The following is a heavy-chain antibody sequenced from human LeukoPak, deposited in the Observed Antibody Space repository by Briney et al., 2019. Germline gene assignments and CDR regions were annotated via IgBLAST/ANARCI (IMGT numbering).Heavy chain of an antibody. V-gene: IGHV4-34*01. J-gene: IGHJ4*02. CDR2: INHSGST. D-gene: IGHD3-3*01. CDR1: GGFFSGYY. CDR3: ARGPPYYDFWSGYYH. Sequence: SETLSLTCAVYGGFFSGYYWSWIRQPPGKGLEWIGEINHSGSTNYNPSLKSRVTISVDTSKNQFSLKLSSVTADDTAVYYCARGPPYYDFWSGYYHWGQGTLVTVSS.